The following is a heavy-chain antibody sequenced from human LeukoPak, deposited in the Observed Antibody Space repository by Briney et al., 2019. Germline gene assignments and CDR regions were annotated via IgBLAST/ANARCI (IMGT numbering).Heavy chain of an antibody. D-gene: IGHD3-22*01. Sequence: PGGSLRLSCAASGFTFSSYAMSWVRQAPGKGLEWVSAISGSGGSTYYADSVKGRFTISRDNSKNTLYLLMNSLRAEDTAVYCCATLGGYVIVVPGAFDIWGQGTMVTVSS. V-gene: IGHV3-23*01. J-gene: IGHJ3*02. CDR1: GFTFSSYA. CDR3: ATLGGYVIVVPGAFDI. CDR2: ISGSGGST.